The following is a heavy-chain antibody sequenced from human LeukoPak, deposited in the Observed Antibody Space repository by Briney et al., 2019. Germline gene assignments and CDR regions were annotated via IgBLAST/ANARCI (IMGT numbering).Heavy chain of an antibody. V-gene: IGHV4-39*07. Sequence: SETLSLTCTVSGGSISSSSYYWGWIRQPPGKGLEWIGSIYYSGSTYYNPSLKSRVTISVDTSKNQFSLKLSSVTAADTAVYYCARSQYHYYDSSGYYEVDAFDIWGQGTMVTVSS. CDR2: IYYSGST. D-gene: IGHD3-22*01. J-gene: IGHJ3*02. CDR3: ARSQYHYYDSSGYYEVDAFDI. CDR1: GGSISSSSYY.